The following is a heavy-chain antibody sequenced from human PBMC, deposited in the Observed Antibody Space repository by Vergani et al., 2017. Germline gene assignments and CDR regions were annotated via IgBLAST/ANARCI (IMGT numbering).Heavy chain of an antibody. Sequence: QVQLVQSGAEVKKPGASVKVSCKASGYTFTGYYMHWVRQAPGQGLEWMGWINPNSGGTNYAKKFQGRVTMTRDTSISTAYMELSRLRSDDTAVYYCAGPAISYCSSTSCYTDYYMDVWGKGTTVTVSS. D-gene: IGHD2-2*02. CDR3: AGPAISYCSSTSCYTDYYMDV. CDR2: INPNSGGT. V-gene: IGHV1-2*02. J-gene: IGHJ6*03. CDR1: GYTFTGYY.